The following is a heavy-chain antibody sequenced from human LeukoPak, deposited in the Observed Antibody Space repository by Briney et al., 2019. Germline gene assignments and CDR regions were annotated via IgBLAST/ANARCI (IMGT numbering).Heavy chain of an antibody. CDR2: IKRKTDGGTI. CDR3: TTHVVPVGMGGFFQYDY. CDR1: GFTFSNAW. J-gene: IGHJ4*02. Sequence: GGSLRLSCTASGFTFSNAWMTWVRQAPGKGLEWVGRIKRKTDGGTIDYAAPVKGRFTISRDDSKNSLFLQMTSLKTEDTAVYYCTTHVVPVGMGGFFQYDYWGQGTLVTVSS. V-gene: IGHV3-15*01. D-gene: IGHD1-26*01.